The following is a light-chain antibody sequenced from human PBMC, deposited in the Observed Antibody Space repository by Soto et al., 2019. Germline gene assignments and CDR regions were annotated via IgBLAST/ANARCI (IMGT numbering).Light chain of an antibody. CDR2: AAS. Sequence: DFQMTQSPSSLSASVGDRVTITCRASQSISSYLNWYQQKPGKAPKLLIYAASSLQSGVPSRFSGSGSGTDFTLTISSLQPEDFATYYCQQSYSTPRTFGGGTKVDIK. CDR1: QSISSY. J-gene: IGKJ4*01. V-gene: IGKV1-39*01. CDR3: QQSYSTPRT.